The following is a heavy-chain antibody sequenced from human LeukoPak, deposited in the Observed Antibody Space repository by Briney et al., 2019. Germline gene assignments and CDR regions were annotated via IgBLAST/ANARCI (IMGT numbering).Heavy chain of an antibody. D-gene: IGHD3-22*01. CDR2: ISAYNGNT. Sequence: ASVKVSCKASGYTFTSYYIHWVRQAPGQGLEWMGWISAYNGNTNYAQKFQGRVTITADKSTSTAYMELSSLRSEDTAVYNCARDFANYYDSSGSTPNAFDIWGQGTMVTVSS. V-gene: IGHV1-18*04. J-gene: IGHJ3*02. CDR3: ARDFANYYDSSGSTPNAFDI. CDR1: GYTFTSYY.